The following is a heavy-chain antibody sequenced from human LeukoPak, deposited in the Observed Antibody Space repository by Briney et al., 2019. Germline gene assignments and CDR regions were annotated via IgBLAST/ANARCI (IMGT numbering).Heavy chain of an antibody. CDR2: IIPIFGTA. CDR1: GGTFSSYA. D-gene: IGHD2-2*02. J-gene: IGHJ5*02. Sequence: ASVKVSCKASGGTFSSYAISWVRQAPGQGLGWMGGIIPIFGTANYAQKFQGRVTITADESTSTAYMELSSLRSEDTAVCYCARRIVVPAAIPGITGTTFDPWGQGTLVTVSS. V-gene: IGHV1-69*01. CDR3: ARRIVVPAAIPGITGTTFDP.